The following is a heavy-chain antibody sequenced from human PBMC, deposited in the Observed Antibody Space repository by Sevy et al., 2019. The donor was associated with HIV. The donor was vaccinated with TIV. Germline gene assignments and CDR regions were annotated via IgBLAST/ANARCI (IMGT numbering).Heavy chain of an antibody. CDR1: GFTFSNYA. V-gene: IGHV3-23*01. CDR3: GTGWLYWPTDY. Sequence: GGSLRLSCAASGFTFSNYALTWVRQAPGKGLEWVSTISSTGNTHYTDSVEGRFSISRDNSKSTVFLQMNSLRSEDTAIYYCGTGWLYWPTDYWGQGTLVTVS. D-gene: IGHD2-2*01. J-gene: IGHJ4*02. CDR2: ISSTGNT.